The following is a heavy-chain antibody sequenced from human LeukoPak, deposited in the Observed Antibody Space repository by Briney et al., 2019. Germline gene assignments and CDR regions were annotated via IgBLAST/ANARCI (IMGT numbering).Heavy chain of an antibody. J-gene: IGHJ4*02. CDR1: GGSITSHY. CDR3: ARERGAGGFDF. CDR2: IYFSGST. Sequence: SETLSLTCAVSGGSITSHYWNWIRQPPGKELEWIGYIYFSGSTDYNPSLKGRVTISVDTSKNRFSLNLNSVTAADTAVYYCARERGAGGFDFWGQGALVTVSS. V-gene: IGHV4-59*11. D-gene: IGHD4/OR15-4a*01.